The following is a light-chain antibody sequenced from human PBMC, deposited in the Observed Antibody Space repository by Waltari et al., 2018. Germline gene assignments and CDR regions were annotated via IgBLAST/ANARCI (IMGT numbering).Light chain of an antibody. V-gene: IGKV4-1*01. CDR1: QSVLYNSIHKTY. CDR2: WAS. CDR3: QQYYTIPPT. Sequence: DIVMTQSPDSLAVSLGERATINCTSSQSVLYNSIHKTYVAWYQHKPGQSPKLLSYWASTRDSGVPDRFSGSGSGTDFTLTISSLQAEDVAVYYCQQYYTIPPTFGQGTKVEIK. J-gene: IGKJ1*01.